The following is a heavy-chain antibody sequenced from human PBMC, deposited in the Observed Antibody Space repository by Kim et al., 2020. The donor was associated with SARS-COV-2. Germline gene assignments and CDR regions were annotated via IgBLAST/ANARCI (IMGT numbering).Heavy chain of an antibody. CDR2: IYYSGST. D-gene: IGHD6-13*01. CDR3: ARLGSSWYRAYFDY. Sequence: SETLSLTCTVSGGSISSSSYYWGWIRQPPGKGLEWIGSIYYSGSTYYNPSLKSRVTISVDTSKNQFSLKLSSVTAADTAVYYCARLGSSWYRAYFDYWGQGTLVTVSS. V-gene: IGHV4-39*01. J-gene: IGHJ4*02. CDR1: GGSISSSSYY.